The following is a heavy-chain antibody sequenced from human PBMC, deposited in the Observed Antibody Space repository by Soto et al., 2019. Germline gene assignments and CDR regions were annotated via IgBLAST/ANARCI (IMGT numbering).Heavy chain of an antibody. Sequence: SVKVSCKASGFTFTSSAVQWVRQARGQRLEWIGWIVVGSGNTNYVQKFQETVTITRDMSTSTAYMELSSLRSEDTAVYYCAAVPSNNYDFWSGLRGWFDPWGQGTLVTVSS. J-gene: IGHJ5*02. CDR1: GFTFTSSA. CDR3: AAVPSNNYDFWSGLRGWFDP. CDR2: IVVGSGNT. V-gene: IGHV1-58*01. D-gene: IGHD3-3*01.